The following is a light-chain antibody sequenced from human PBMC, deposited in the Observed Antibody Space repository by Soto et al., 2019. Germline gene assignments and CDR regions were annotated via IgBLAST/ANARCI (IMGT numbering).Light chain of an antibody. CDR1: QDISNY. CDR2: DAS. V-gene: IGKV1-33*01. Sequence: DIQMTQSPSSLSASVGDRVTITCQARQDISNYLNWYQQKPGKAPKLLIYDASNLQTGVPSRFSGSRSGTDFTFTISSLQPEDTATYYCQQYNSLITFGQGTRLEVK. J-gene: IGKJ5*01. CDR3: QQYNSLIT.